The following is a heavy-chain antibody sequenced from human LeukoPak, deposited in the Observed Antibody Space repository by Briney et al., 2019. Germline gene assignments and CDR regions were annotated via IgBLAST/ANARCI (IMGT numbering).Heavy chain of an antibody. V-gene: IGHV3-21*01. CDR2: IGSSSTYI. CDR3: ARDTLGQLLYYYYYGMDV. Sequence: PGGALRLSCAASGFTFSNYKMNLVRQAPGKGLEGVSSIGSSSTYIYYADSVKGRFTISRDNAKNSLYLQMNSLRAEDTAVYYCARDTLGQLLYYYYYGMDVWGKGTTVTVSS. D-gene: IGHD2-2*02. J-gene: IGHJ6*04. CDR1: GFTFSNYK.